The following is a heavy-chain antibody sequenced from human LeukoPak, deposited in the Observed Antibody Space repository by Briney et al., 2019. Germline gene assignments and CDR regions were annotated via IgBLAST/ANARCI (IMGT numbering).Heavy chain of an antibody. J-gene: IGHJ3*02. CDR1: GFTFSTYS. V-gene: IGHV3-21*01. Sequence: KSGGSLRLSCAASGFTFSTYSMNWVRQAPGKGLEWVSSISSSGNYVYYVDSVRGRFTISRDNANYSLYLQMNSLRAEDTAVYYCATVRLPLTGVNDAFDIWGQGTMVTVSS. D-gene: IGHD3-9*01. CDR3: ATVRLPLTGVNDAFDI. CDR2: ISSSGNYV.